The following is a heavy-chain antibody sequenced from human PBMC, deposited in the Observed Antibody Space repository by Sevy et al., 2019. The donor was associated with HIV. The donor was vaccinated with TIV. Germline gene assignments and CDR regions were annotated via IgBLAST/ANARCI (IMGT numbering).Heavy chain of an antibody. D-gene: IGHD1-26*01. J-gene: IGHJ4*02. Sequence: GGSLRLSCVGSGISISSHWMNWVRQSPGKGLEWVANINQDGSEIYYVDSVKGRFTISRDNAKNSLFLQMDSLRVEDTALYYCAKDVSTSGKYGNDPFDDWGQGTLVTVSS. CDR2: INQDGSEI. CDR3: AKDVSTSGKYGNDPFDD. V-gene: IGHV3-7*03. CDR1: GISISSHW.